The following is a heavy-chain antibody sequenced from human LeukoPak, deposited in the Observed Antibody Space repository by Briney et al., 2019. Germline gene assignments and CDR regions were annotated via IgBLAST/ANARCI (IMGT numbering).Heavy chain of an antibody. V-gene: IGHV3-23*01. CDR1: GFTFSSYA. CDR2: ISGSGGST. Sequence: GSLRLSCAASGFTFSSYAMSWVRQAPGKGLEWVSAISGSGGSTYYADSVKGRFTISRDNSKNTLYLQMNSLRAEDTAVYYCAKDRYYDSSGYRFPDYWGQGTLVTVSS. D-gene: IGHD3-22*01. J-gene: IGHJ4*02. CDR3: AKDRYYDSSGYRFPDY.